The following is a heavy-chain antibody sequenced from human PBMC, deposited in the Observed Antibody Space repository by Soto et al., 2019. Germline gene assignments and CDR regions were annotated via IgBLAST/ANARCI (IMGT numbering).Heavy chain of an antibody. V-gene: IGHV3-23*01. J-gene: IGHJ6*03. D-gene: IGHD6-6*01. CDR2: ISGSGGST. Sequence: GGSLRLSCAASGFTFSSYAMSWVRQAPGKGLEWVSAISGSGGSTYYADSVKGRFTISRDNSKNTLYLQMNSLRAEDTAVYYCAKSIAAHYYYYYYMDVWGKGTTVTVSS. CDR1: GFTFSSYA. CDR3: AKSIAAHYYYYYYMDV.